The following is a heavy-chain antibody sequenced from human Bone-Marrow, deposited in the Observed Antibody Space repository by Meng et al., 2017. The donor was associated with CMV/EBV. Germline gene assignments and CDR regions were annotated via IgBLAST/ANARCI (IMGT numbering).Heavy chain of an antibody. CDR1: GGSFSGYY. V-gene: IGHV4-34*01. CDR2: INHSGST. Sequence: SETLSLTCAVYGGSFSGYYWSWIRQPPGKGLEWIGEINHSGSTNYNPSLKSRVTISVDTSKNQFSLKLSSVTAADTAVYYCARLNYYGSGSYSSPHYYYGMDFWGQGTTVTVSS. D-gene: IGHD3-10*01. J-gene: IGHJ6*01. CDR3: ARLNYYGSGSYSSPHYYYGMDF.